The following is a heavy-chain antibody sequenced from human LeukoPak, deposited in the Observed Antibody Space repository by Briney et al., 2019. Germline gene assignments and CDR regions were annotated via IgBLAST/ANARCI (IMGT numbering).Heavy chain of an antibody. V-gene: IGHV4-59*01. CDR3: ASSPYYDVWAGVKGNCFDP. D-gene: IGHD3-3*01. CDR2: IYYSGST. CDR1: GGSISSYY. J-gene: IGHJ5*02. Sequence: PSETLSLTCTVSGGSISSYYWSWIRQPPGTGLEWIGYIYYSGSTNSNPSPKRRITISLDTSKNQISLKLSSVTAADTAVYYCASSPYYDVWAGVKGNCFDPWGQGTLVTVSS.